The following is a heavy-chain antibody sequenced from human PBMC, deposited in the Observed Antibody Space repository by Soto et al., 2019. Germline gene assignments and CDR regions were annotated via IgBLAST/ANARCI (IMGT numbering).Heavy chain of an antibody. Sequence: QTGGSLRLSCSASGFTFSSYAMHWVRQAPGKGLEYVSAISSNGGSTYYADSVKGRFTISRDNSKNTLYLQMSSLRAEDTAVYYCVKVGCSSTSCIPVDYWGQGTLVTVSS. D-gene: IGHD2-2*01. V-gene: IGHV3-64D*06. J-gene: IGHJ4*02. CDR2: ISSNGGST. CDR1: GFTFSSYA. CDR3: VKVGCSSTSCIPVDY.